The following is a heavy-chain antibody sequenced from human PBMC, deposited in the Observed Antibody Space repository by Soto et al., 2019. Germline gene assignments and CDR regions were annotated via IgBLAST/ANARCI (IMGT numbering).Heavy chain of an antibody. V-gene: IGHV5-10-1*01. J-gene: IGHJ4*02. Sequence: SGESLKISCKGSGYSFTSYWISWVRQMPGKGLEWMGRIDPSDSYTNYSPSFQGHVTISADKSISTAYLQWSSLKASDTAMYYCARLWEGSSWYNVWGRGTLVTVSS. CDR1: GYSFTSYW. CDR2: IDPSDSYT. D-gene: IGHD6-13*01. CDR3: ARLWEGSSWYNV.